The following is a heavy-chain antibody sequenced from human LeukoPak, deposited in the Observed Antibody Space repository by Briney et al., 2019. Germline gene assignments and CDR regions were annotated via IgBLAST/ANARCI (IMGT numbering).Heavy chain of an antibody. CDR1: GFTFSSYG. V-gene: IGHV3-30*18. CDR3: AKDSYGMNV. CDR2: ISYDGSNK. Sequence: GGSLRLSCAASGFTFSSYGMHWVRQAPGKGLEWVAVISYDGSNKYYADSVKGRFTISRDNSKNTLYLQMNSLRAEDTAVYYCAKDSYGMNVWGQGTTVTVSS. J-gene: IGHJ6*02.